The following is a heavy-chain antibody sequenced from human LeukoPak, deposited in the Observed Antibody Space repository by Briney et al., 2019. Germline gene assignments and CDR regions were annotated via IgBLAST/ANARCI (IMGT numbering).Heavy chain of an antibody. J-gene: IGHJ4*02. CDR2: INKKGGT. CDR1: SDSISSGDYY. V-gene: IGHV4-30-4*01. D-gene: IGHD4-17*01. CDR3: AREHKSYGDYPYYFDS. Sequence: PSETLSLTCTVSSDSISSGDYYWSWIRHPAGTGLEFIGYINKKGGTFYNPPLKSRVSISIDTSKNQFSLKLTSVTAADTAVYFCAREHKSYGDYPYYFDSWGQGTLVTVSS.